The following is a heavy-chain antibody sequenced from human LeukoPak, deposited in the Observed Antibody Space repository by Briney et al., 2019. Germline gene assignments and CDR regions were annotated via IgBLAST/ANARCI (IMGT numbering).Heavy chain of an antibody. Sequence: TGGSLRLSCAASGLNFRNSWMTWASQAPGRGLEWVANIKDDGSEKYYVDSVKGRFTISRDNAKNSLYLQMNSLSAEDTAVYYCTNWGDTWGLDFWGQGILVSVSS. V-gene: IGHV3-7*01. CDR2: IKDDGSEK. CDR3: TNWGDTWGLDF. CDR1: GLNFRNSW. D-gene: IGHD7-27*01. J-gene: IGHJ4*02.